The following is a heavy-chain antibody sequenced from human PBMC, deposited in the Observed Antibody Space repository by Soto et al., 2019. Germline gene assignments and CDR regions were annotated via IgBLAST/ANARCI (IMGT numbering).Heavy chain of an antibody. CDR3: ARDGGYDWVVLFDY. Sequence: GSLRLSCAASGFTFSSYEMNWVRQAPGKGLEWVSYISSSGSTIYYADSVKGRFTISRDNAKNSLYLQMNSLRAEDTAVYYCARDGGYDWVVLFDYWGQGTLVTVSS. CDR2: ISSSGSTI. J-gene: IGHJ4*02. V-gene: IGHV3-48*03. D-gene: IGHD5-12*01. CDR1: GFTFSSYE.